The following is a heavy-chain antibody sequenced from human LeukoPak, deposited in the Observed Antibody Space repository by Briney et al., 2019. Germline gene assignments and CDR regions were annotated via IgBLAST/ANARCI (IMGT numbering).Heavy chain of an antibody. D-gene: IGHD6-19*01. CDR2: INHSGST. Sequence: SETLSLTCAVYGGSFSGHYWSWIRQPPGKGLEWIGEINHSGSTNYNPSLKSRVTISVDTSKNQFSLKLSSVTAADTAVYYCATELHSSGWYYFDYWGQGTLVTVSS. CDR1: GGSFSGHY. J-gene: IGHJ4*02. V-gene: IGHV4-34*01. CDR3: ATELHSSGWYYFDY.